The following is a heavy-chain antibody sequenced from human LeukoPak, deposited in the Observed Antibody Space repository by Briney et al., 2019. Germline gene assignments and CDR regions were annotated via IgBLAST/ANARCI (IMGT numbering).Heavy chain of an antibody. CDR3: ARRAGSGWPTFDY. CDR1: GYSISSGYY. CDR2: IYHSGNS. V-gene: IGHV4-38-2*01. Sequence: SETLSFTCAVSGYSISSGYYWGWVRQPPGKGLEWIGSIYHSGNSYYNPSLRSRVTISVDTSKNQFFLKVSSVTAADTAVYYCARRAGSGWPTFDYWGQGTLVTVSS. J-gene: IGHJ4*02. D-gene: IGHD6-19*01.